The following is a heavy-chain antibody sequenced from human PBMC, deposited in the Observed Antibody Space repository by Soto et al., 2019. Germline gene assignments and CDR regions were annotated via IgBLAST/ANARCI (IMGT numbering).Heavy chain of an antibody. CDR3: AKDMGPKAVAGDFDY. D-gene: IGHD6-19*01. J-gene: IGHJ4*02. CDR2: ISLDGNNK. V-gene: IGHV3-30*18. CDR1: GFIFTDHA. Sequence: ESGGGVVQPGTSLRLSCAASGFIFTDHAMHWVRQAPGKGLEWVAVISLDGNNKFFAASVKGRATISRDNSKNMVYLQVNSLRAQDTAVYYCAKDMGPKAVAGDFDYWGQGTLVTVS.